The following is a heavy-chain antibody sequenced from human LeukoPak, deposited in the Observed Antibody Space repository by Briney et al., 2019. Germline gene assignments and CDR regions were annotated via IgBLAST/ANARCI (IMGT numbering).Heavy chain of an antibody. CDR2: MNPNSGNT. Sequence: ASVKVSCKASGYTFTSYDINWVRQATGQGLEWMGWMNPNSGNTGYAQKFQGRVTMTRNTSISTAYMELSRLRSDDTAVYYCARVVPDYYDSSAYYYYYYMDVWGKGTTVTVSS. J-gene: IGHJ6*03. CDR1: GYTFTSYD. V-gene: IGHV1-8*01. D-gene: IGHD3-22*01. CDR3: ARVVPDYYDSSAYYYYYYMDV.